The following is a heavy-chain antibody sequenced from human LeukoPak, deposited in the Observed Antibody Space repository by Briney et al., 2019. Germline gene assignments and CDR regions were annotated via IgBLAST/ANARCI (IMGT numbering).Heavy chain of an antibody. CDR2: INHSGST. CDR3: ARVGANYAGS. V-gene: IGHV4-34*01. CDR1: GGSFSAYY. D-gene: IGHD4/OR15-4a*01. J-gene: IGHJ5*02. Sequence: SETLSLTCAVFGGSFSAYYWSWIRQPPGKGLEWIGEINHSGSTNYNPSLKSRVTISVDTSKNQFSLKLSSVTAADTAVYYCARVGANYAGSWGQGTLVTVSS.